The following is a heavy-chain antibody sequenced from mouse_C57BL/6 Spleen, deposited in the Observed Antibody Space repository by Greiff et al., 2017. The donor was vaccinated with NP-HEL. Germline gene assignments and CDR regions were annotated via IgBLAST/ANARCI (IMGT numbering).Heavy chain of an antibody. D-gene: IGHD3-2*02. J-gene: IGHJ2*01. CDR1: GFTFSNYW. V-gene: IGHV6-3*01. CDR2: IRLKSDNYAT. Sequence: EVKLEESGGGLVQPGGSMKLSCVASGFTFSNYWMNWVRQSPEKGLEWVAQIRLKSDNYATHYAESVKGRFTISRDDSKSSVYLQMNNLRAEDTGIYYCTKTAQATFDYWGQGTTLTVSS. CDR3: TKTAQATFDY.